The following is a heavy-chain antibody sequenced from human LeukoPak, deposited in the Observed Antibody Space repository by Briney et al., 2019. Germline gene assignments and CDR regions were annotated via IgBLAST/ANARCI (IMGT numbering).Heavy chain of an antibody. D-gene: IGHD6-13*01. J-gene: IGHJ6*03. Sequence: ASVKVSCKASGYTFTSYDINWVRQATGQGLEWMGWINPNSGGTNYAQKFQGRVTMTRDTSISTAYMELSRLRSDDTAVYYCARDNRYSSPLGGYYYYYMDVWGKGTTVTVSS. CDR3: ARDNRYSSPLGGYYYYYMDV. CDR2: INPNSGGT. V-gene: IGHV1-2*02. CDR1: GYTFTSYD.